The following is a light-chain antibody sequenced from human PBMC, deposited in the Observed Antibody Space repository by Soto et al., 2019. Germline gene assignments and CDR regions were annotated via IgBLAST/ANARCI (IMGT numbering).Light chain of an antibody. Sequence: QSVLTQPAFVSGSPGQSITISCTGTSNDVGRSNYVSWYQHHPNNTPKPIIYYVNNRPSGVSDRFSGSKSGNTASLTISGLQAEDEADYYCSGYTSRATLVFGGGTKVTVL. CDR3: SGYTSRATLV. CDR1: SNDVGRSNY. V-gene: IGLV2-14*03. CDR2: YVN. J-gene: IGLJ2*01.